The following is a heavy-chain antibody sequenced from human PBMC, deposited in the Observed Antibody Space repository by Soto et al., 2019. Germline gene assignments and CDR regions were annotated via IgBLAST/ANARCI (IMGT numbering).Heavy chain of an antibody. CDR1: GGSFSGYY. V-gene: IGHV4-34*01. CDR3: ARGLGSSLAGGHKTSGYYMDV. Sequence: SETLSLTCAVYGGSFSGYYWSWIRQPPGKGLEWIGEINHSGSTNYNPSLKSRVTISVDTSKNQFSLKLSSVTAADTAVYYCARGLGSSLAGGHKTSGYYMDVWGKGTTVTVSS. CDR2: INHSGST. J-gene: IGHJ6*03. D-gene: IGHD6-6*01.